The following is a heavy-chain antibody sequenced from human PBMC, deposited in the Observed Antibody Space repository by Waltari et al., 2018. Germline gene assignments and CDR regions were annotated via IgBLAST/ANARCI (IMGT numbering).Heavy chain of an antibody. CDR2: IYSLGRT. CDR1: GGSISSYY. V-gene: IGHV4-59*08. Sequence: QVQLQESGPGLVKPSETLSLTCTVSGGSISSYYWSWIRQHPGKGLELIGYIYSLGRTTYHPSLTSRVTISVATSKHPFSLKLSSVTAADPAVYYCARHGPRFSSSFMDVWGKGTTVTISS. J-gene: IGHJ6*03. CDR3: ARHGPRFSSSFMDV. D-gene: IGHD6-6*01.